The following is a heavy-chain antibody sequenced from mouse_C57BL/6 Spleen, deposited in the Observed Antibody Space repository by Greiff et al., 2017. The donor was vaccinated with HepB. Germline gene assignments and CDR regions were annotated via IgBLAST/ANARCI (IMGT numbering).Heavy chain of an antibody. CDR1: GYTFTDYY. CDR2: IYPGSGNT. V-gene: IGHV1-76*01. J-gene: IGHJ3*01. CDR3: ARSANDGYFFAY. Sequence: QVQLKESGAELVRPGASVKLSCKASGYTFTDYYINWVKQRPGQGLEWIARIYPGSGNTYYNEKFKGKATLTAEKSSSTAYMQLSSLTSEDSAVYFCARSANDGYFFAYWGQGTLVTVSA. D-gene: IGHD2-3*01.